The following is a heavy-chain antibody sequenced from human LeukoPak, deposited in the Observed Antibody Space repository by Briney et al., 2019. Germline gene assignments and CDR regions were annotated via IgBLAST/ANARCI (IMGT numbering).Heavy chain of an antibody. CDR2: ISRSSSYI. D-gene: IGHD3-3*01. V-gene: IGHV3-21*01. J-gene: IGHJ4*02. CDR1: GFTFSTYA. Sequence: GGSLRLSCAASGFTFSTYAMNWVRQAPGKGLEWVSSISRSSSYINYADSLKGRFTISRDNAKNSVYLQMNSLRAEDTAVYYCARVYQGVAIFDGIDYWGQGTLVTVSS. CDR3: ARVYQGVAIFDGIDY.